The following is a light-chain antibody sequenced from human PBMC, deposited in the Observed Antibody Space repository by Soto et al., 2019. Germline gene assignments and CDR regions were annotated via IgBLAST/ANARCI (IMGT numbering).Light chain of an antibody. V-gene: IGLV1-44*01. J-gene: IGLJ2*01. CDR1: SSNIGSNT. CDR2: SNN. CDR3: AAWDDSLNGVV. Sequence: QAVVTQPPSASGTPGQRVTISCSGSSSNIGSNTVNWYQQLPGTAPKLLIYSNNQRPSGVPDRFSGSKSGTSASLAISGLQSEDEADYYCAAWDDSLNGVVVGGGTKVTVL.